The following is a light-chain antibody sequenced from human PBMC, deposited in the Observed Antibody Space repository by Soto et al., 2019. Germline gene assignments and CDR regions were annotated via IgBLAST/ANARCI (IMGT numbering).Light chain of an antibody. CDR3: SSYTSSSTG. CDR2: DVS. Sequence: QSALTQPASVSGSPGQSITISCTGTSSDVGGYNYVSWYQQHPGKAPKLMIYDVSNRPSGVSNRFSGSKSGNTASLTISGLQAEDEADYYCSSYTSSSTGFGGWTKVTVL. CDR1: SSDVGGYNY. J-gene: IGLJ2*01. V-gene: IGLV2-14*01.